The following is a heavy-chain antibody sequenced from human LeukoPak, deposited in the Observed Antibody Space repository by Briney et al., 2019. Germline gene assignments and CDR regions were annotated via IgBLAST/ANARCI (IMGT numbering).Heavy chain of an antibody. Sequence: ASVKVSCKASGGTFSSYAISWVRQAPGQGLEWMGGIIPIFGTANYAQKFQGRVTITADESTSTAYMELSSLRSEDTAVYYCARVGGSYQIYYYGMDVWGQGTTVTVS. CDR1: GGTFSSYA. CDR3: ARVGGSYQIYYYGMDV. CDR2: IIPIFGTA. J-gene: IGHJ6*02. D-gene: IGHD1-26*01. V-gene: IGHV1-69*13.